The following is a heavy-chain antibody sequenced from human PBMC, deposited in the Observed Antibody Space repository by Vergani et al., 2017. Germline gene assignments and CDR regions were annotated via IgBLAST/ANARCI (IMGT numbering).Heavy chain of an antibody. D-gene: IGHD3-10*01. V-gene: IGHV4-59*01. CDR1: GGSLSSYY. CDR3: ARVTGSLFDY. Sequence: QVQLQESGPGLVKPSETLSLTCTVSGGSLSSYYWSWIRQPPGKGLEWVGYIYYSGSTNYNPPLKSRVTISVATSKNQFSLKLSSVTAADTTVYYCARVTGSLFDYWGQGTLVTVSS. CDR2: IYYSGST. J-gene: IGHJ4*02.